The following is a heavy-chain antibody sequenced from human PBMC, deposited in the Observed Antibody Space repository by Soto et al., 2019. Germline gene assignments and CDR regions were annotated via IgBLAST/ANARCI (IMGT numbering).Heavy chain of an antibody. CDR2: ISSGTTYS. D-gene: IGHD6-13*01. V-gene: IGHV3-21*06. J-gene: IGHJ4*02. Sequence: EVQLVESGGGLVKPGGSLTLSCAASGFTFSISTMNWVRQAPGKRLEWVSSISSGTTYSYYADSVKGRCSISRDNAKSSLYLQMNSLRVDDTAVYYCARGDGTGLHSSGWSPRFWGQGTLVTVSS. CDR3: ARGDGTGLHSSGWSPRF. CDR1: GFTFSIST.